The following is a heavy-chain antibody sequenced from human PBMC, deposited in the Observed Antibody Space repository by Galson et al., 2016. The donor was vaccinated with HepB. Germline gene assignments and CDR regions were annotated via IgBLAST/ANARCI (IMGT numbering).Heavy chain of an antibody. J-gene: IGHJ4*02. CDR3: RMGAAGIDY. D-gene: IGHD6-13*01. V-gene: IGHV3-74*01. CDR2: LKSDGTST. CDR1: GFTFSSHW. Sequence: SLRLSCAASGFTFSSHWMHWVRQAPGKGLMCVSRLKSDGTSTYYADSVKGRFTISRDNAKNTLYLQMNSLRAEDTAVYYCRMGAAGIDYWGQGTLVTVSS.